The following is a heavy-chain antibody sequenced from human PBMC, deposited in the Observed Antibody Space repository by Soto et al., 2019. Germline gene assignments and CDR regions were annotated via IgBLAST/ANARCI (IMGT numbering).Heavy chain of an antibody. CDR1: GFTFDDYA. CDR2: ISWNSGSI. J-gene: IGHJ3*02. D-gene: IGHD3-16*01. V-gene: IGHV3-9*01. Sequence: EVQMVESGGGLVQPGRSLRLSCAASGFTFDDYAMQWVRQAPGKGMEWVSGISWNSGSIGYADSVKGRFTISRDNAKNCLYLQRKSLRAEDTALYYCAKVRGEGKLEGEAFDIWGQGTMFTVSS. CDR3: AKVRGEGKLEGEAFDI.